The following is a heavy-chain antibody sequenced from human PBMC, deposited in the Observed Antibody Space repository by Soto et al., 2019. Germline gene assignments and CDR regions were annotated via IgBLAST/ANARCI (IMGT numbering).Heavy chain of an antibody. D-gene: IGHD5-12*01. V-gene: IGHV3-23*01. Sequence: LRLSCAASGFTFASYAMRWVRQAPGKGLEWVSAISGSGGSTYYADFVKGRFTISRDNSKNTLHLQMNRLRAEDTAVYYCAKLDGSGYDLYYYYYGMDVWGQGTTVTVSS. CDR1: GFTFASYA. CDR3: AKLDGSGYDLYYYYYGMDV. J-gene: IGHJ6*02. CDR2: ISGSGGST.